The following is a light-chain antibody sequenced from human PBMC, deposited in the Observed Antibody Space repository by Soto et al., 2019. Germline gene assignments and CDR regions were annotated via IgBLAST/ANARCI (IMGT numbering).Light chain of an antibody. V-gene: IGKV3-20*01. J-gene: IGKJ4*01. Sequence: EIVLTQSPGTLSLSXXXRATLSCRASQSVSSSYLAWYQQKPGQAPRLLIYGASSRATGIPDRFSGSGSGTDFTLTISRLEPEDFAVYYCQHSIFFGGGTKVEIK. CDR1: QSVSSSY. CDR3: QHSIF. CDR2: GAS.